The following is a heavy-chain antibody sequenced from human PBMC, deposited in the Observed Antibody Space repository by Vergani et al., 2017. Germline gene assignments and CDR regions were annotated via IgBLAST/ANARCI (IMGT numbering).Heavy chain of an antibody. CDR1: GFTFSSYS. CDR2: LSSSSSYI. CDR3: ARDVPGEQWLVPRNFDY. J-gene: IGHJ4*02. V-gene: IGHV3-21*01. Sequence: EVQLVESGGGLVKPGGSLRLSCAASGFTFSSYSMNWVRQAPGKGLEWVSSLSSSSSYIYYADSVKGRFTISRDNAKNSLYLQMNSLRAEDTAVYYCARDVPGEQWLVPRNFDYWGQGTLVTVSS. D-gene: IGHD6-19*01.